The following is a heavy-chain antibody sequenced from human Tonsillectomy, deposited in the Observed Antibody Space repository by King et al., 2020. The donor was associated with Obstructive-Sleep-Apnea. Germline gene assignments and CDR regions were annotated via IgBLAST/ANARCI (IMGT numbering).Heavy chain of an antibody. CDR2: IYHSGSP. D-gene: IGHD6-13*01. V-gene: IGHV4-4*02. J-gene: IGHJ3*02. CDR1: GGSISSSHW. CDR3: ARQLVLDAFDI. Sequence: QLQESGPGLVKPSGTLSLTCAVSGGSISSSHWWSWVRHPPGKGREWIGEIYHSGSPNYNPSLKSRVTLLVAKSNTQFPLKLGSVTAADTAVYYCARQLVLDAFDIWGQGTMVTVSS.